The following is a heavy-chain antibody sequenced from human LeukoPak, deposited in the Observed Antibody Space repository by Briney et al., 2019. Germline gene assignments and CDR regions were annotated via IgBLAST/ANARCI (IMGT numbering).Heavy chain of an antibody. CDR2: IYTSGST. Sequence: PSETLSLTCTVSGGSLSSGSYYWSWIRQPAGKGLEWIGRIYTSGSTNYNPSLKSRVTISVDTSKNQFSLKLSSVTAADTAVYYCARAQIAARRYVDYWGQGTLVTVSS. J-gene: IGHJ4*02. D-gene: IGHD6-6*01. V-gene: IGHV4-61*02. CDR1: GGSLSSGSYY. CDR3: ARAQIAARRYVDY.